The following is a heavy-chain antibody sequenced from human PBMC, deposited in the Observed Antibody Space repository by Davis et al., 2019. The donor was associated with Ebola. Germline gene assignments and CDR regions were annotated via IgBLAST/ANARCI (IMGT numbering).Heavy chain of an antibody. CDR2: ISGSGGST. CDR3: ARTPTYYDFWSGLLVDYFDY. D-gene: IGHD3-3*01. V-gene: IGHV3-23*01. CDR1: GFTFSSYA. J-gene: IGHJ4*02. Sequence: GESLKISCAASGFTFSSYAMSWVRQAPGKGLEWVSAISGSGGSTYYADSVMGRFTISRDNSKNTLYLQMNSLRAEDTAVHYCARTPTYYDFWSGLLVDYFDYWGQGTLVTVSS.